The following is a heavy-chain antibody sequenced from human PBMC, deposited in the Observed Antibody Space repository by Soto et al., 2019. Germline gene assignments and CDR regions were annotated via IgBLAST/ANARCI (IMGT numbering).Heavy chain of an antibody. CDR3: ARAYYYDSSGSNDAFDI. V-gene: IGHV3-23*01. Sequence: PGGSLRLSCAASGLTFSDYAMSWVRQAPGKGLAWVSSISGSGDSTYHAASVKGRFTISRDNSKNTLYLQMSSLRAEDTAVYYCARAYYYDSSGSNDAFDIWGQGTMVTVSS. D-gene: IGHD3-22*01. CDR2: ISGSGDST. J-gene: IGHJ3*02. CDR1: GLTFSDYA.